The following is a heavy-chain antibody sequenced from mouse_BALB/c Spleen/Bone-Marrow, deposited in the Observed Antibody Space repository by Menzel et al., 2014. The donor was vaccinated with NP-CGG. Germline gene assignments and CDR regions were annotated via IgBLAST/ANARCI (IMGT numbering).Heavy chain of an antibody. CDR3: TSLAPFYRYDDGFTY. D-gene: IGHD2-14*01. V-gene: IGHV1-53*01. Sequence: QVHVMQSGAELVKPGASVKLSCKASGYSFTNYYMYWVKRWPGQGLEWIGEINPSNGGTNFNEKFKSKATLTADKSSNTAYMGLRSLTSEDSAVYCCTSLAPFYRYDDGFTYWGQGTLVTVSA. CDR1: GYSFTNYY. J-gene: IGHJ3*01. CDR2: INPSNGGT.